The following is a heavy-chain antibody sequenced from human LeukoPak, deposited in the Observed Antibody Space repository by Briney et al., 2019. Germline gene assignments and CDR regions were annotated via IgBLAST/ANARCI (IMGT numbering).Heavy chain of an antibody. V-gene: IGHV4-34*01. Sequence: SETLSLTCAVYGGSFSGYYWSWIRQPPGKGLEWIGEINHSGSTNYNPSPKSRVTISVDTSKNQFSLKLSSVTAADTAVYYCARGCGKWSRSRDFDYWGQGTLVTVSS. J-gene: IGHJ4*02. CDR1: GGSFSGYY. CDR3: ARGCGKWSRSRDFDY. D-gene: IGHD5-12*01. CDR2: INHSGST.